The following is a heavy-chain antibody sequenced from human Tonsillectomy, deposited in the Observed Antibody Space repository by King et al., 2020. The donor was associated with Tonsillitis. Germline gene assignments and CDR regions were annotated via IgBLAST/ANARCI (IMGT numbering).Heavy chain of an antibody. D-gene: IGHD5-18*01. CDR2: IKSYIDGGTI. V-gene: IGHV3-15*07. CDR3: NTGPRGYSYASDY. J-gene: IGHJ4*02. Sequence: VQLVESGGGLVKPGGSLRLSCDVSVLTFINDWMNWVRQAPGKGLEWVGGIKSYIDGGTIDYTTPVQGRFTISRDALKNTLYLQMNSLKTEDTAVYYCNTGPRGYSYASDYWGRGTLVTVSS. CDR1: VLTFINDW.